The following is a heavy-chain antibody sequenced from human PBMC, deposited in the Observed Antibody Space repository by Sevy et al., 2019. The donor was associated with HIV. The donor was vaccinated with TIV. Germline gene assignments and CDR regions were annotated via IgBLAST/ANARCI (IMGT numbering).Heavy chain of an antibody. D-gene: IGHD2-21*01. CDR3: ARKGAIGYYYYYGMDV. CDR2: IYSGGST. V-gene: IGHV3-53*01. J-gene: IGHJ6*02. CDR1: GFTVSSNY. Sequence: GGSLRLSCATSGFTVSSNYMSWVRQAPGKGLEWVSVIYSGGSTYYADSVKGRFTISRDNSKNTLYLQMNSLRAEDTAVYYCARKGAIGYYYYYGMDVWGQGTTVTVSS.